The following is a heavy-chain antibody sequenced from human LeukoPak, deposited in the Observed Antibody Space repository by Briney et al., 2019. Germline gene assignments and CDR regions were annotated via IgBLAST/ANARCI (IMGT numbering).Heavy chain of an antibody. CDR2: IYHSGST. V-gene: IGHV4-30-2*01. D-gene: IGHD5-18*01. CDR1: GGSISSGGYS. J-gene: IGHJ5*02. CDR3: ARTTWIQLWFRFDP. Sequence: SQTLSLTCAVSGGSISSGGYSWSWIRQPPGKGLEWIGYIYHSGSTYYNPSLKSRVTISVDRSKNLFSLKLSSVTAADTAVYYCARTTWIQLWFRFDPWGQGTLVTVSS.